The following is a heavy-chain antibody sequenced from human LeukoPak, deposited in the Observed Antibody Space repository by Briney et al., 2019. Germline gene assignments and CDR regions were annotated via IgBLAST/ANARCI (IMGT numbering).Heavy chain of an antibody. Sequence: GGSLRLSCAPSGFTFSIYDMHWVRQATGKGREWVSAIGTAGDTYYPGSVKGRFTISRENAKNSLYLQMNSRRAGDTAVYYCARAHRYSYGIFDYWGQGTLVTVSS. V-gene: IGHV3-13*01. J-gene: IGHJ4*02. CDR3: ARAHRYSYGIFDY. D-gene: IGHD5-18*01. CDR1: GFTFSIYD. CDR2: IGTAGDT.